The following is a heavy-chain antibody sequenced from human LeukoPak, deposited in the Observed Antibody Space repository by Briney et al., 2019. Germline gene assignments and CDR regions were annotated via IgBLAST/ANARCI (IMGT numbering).Heavy chain of an antibody. Sequence: SETLSLTCAIYGGSFSGYYWSWFRQPPGKGLEWIGEINHSGSTNYGPSLESRVTISEDMSKNQFSLKLTSVTAADTAVYYCARGPPRDFDTSGFYYNYWGQGILVTVSS. CDR1: GGSFSGYY. J-gene: IGHJ4*02. V-gene: IGHV4-34*01. CDR2: INHSGST. CDR3: ARGPPRDFDTSGFYYNY. D-gene: IGHD3-22*01.